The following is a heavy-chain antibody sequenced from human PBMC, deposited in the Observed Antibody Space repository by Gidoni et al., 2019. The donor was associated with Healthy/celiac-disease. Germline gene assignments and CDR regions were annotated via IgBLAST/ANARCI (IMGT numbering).Heavy chain of an antibody. D-gene: IGHD2-8*01. CDR3: AKDKLMVSRTPGAFDI. CDR2: ISGSGGST. Sequence: EVQLLESGGGLVQPGGSLRLSCAASGFTFSSYAMSWVRQAPGKGLEWVSAISGSGGSTYYADSVKGRFTISRDNSKNTLYLQMNSLRAEDTAVYYCAKDKLMVSRTPGAFDIWGQGTMVTVSS. J-gene: IGHJ3*02. CDR1: GFTFSSYA. V-gene: IGHV3-23*01.